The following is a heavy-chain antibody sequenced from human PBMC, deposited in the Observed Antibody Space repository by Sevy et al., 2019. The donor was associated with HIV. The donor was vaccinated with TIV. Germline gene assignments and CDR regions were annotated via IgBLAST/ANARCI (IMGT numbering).Heavy chain of an antibody. J-gene: IGHJ6*02. V-gene: IGHV1-8*01. CDR2: MNPNSGNT. CDR1: GYTFTSYD. D-gene: IGHD3-10*01. Sequence: ASVKVSCKASGYTFTSYDINWVRQAAGQGLEWMGWMNPNSGNTGYEQKFQGRVTMTRNTSISAAYMELSNLRSEDTAVYYCARAAGSWSYTDALDCWGQGTTVTVSS. CDR3: ARAAGSWSYTDALDC.